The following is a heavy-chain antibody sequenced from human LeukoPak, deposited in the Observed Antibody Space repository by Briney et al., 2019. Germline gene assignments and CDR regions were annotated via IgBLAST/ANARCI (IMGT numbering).Heavy chain of an antibody. J-gene: IGHJ6*02. CDR3: AREGFPPKISDFWSGLGPYYYYGMDV. CDR2: INPSGGST. CDR1: GYAFTSYY. V-gene: IGHV1-46*01. Sequence: ASVKVSCKASGYAFTSYYMHWVRQAPGQGLEWMGIINPSGGSTSYTQKFQGRVTMTRDTSTSTVYMELSSLRSEDTAVYYCAREGFPPKISDFWSGLGPYYYYGMDVWGQGTTVTVSS. D-gene: IGHD3-3*01.